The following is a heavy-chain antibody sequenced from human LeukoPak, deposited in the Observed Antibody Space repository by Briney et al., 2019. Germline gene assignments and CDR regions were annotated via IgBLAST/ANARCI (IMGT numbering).Heavy chain of an antibody. D-gene: IGHD1-26*01. CDR3: ARRRSASSQVDY. V-gene: IGHV4-59*01. J-gene: IGHJ4*02. CDR1: GGSISSYY. Sequence: SETLSLTCTVSGGSISSYYWSWIRQPAGKGLEWLGYIYYSGSTNYNPPLKSRVTISVDTSKNQFSLKLSSVTAADTAVYYCARRRSASSQVDYWGQGTLVTVSS. CDR2: IYYSGST.